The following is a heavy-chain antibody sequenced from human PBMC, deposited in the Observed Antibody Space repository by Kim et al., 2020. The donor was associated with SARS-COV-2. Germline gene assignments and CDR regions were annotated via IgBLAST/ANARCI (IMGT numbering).Heavy chain of an antibody. D-gene: IGHD3-22*01. V-gene: IGHV6-1*01. Sequence: KSRITINPDTSKNQFSLQLNSVTPEDTAVYYCAREYYYDSSGYYYDAFDIWGQGTMVTVSS. CDR3: AREYYYDSSGYYYDAFDI. J-gene: IGHJ3*02.